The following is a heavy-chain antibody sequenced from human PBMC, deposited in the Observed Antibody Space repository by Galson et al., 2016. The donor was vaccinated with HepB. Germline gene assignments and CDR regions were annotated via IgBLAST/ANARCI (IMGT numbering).Heavy chain of an antibody. Sequence: CAASGFTFSRIAMHWVRQAPGKGLKWVAVISYDGGSNYYADSVKGRFTISRDNSKNTLYLQMNSLRAEDSAVYYCARVIGGTLDALDTWGQGTMVTVSS. J-gene: IGHJ3*02. CDR2: ISYDGGSN. D-gene: IGHD2-21*01. V-gene: IGHV3-30*04. CDR1: GFTFSRIA. CDR3: ARVIGGTLDALDT.